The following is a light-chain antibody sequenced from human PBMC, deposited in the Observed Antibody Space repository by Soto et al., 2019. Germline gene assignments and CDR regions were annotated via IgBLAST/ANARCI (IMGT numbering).Light chain of an antibody. CDR3: QQHGSSRT. CDR1: QSVSSSY. J-gene: IGKJ1*01. Sequence: EIFLTQSPGTLSLSRWEIATLSCRASQSVSSSYLAWYQQKPGQAPRLLIYDASNRATGIPDRFSGSGSGTDFTLTISRLEPEDFAVYYCQQHGSSRTFGQGTKVDIK. V-gene: IGKV3-20*01. CDR2: DAS.